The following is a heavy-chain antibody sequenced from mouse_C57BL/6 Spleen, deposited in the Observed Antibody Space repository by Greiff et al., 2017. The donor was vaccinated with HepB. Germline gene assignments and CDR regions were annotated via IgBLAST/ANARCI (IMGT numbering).Heavy chain of an antibody. CDR2: ISYSGST. Sequence: EVKLQESGPGMVKPSQSLSLTCTVTGYSITSGYDWHWIRHFPGNKLEWMGYISYSGSTNYNPSLKSRISITHDTSKNHFFLKLNSVTTEDTATYYCARGLRDYFDYWGQGTTLTVSS. D-gene: IGHD1-2*01. CDR1: GYSITSGYD. V-gene: IGHV3-1*01. J-gene: IGHJ2*01. CDR3: ARGLRDYFDY.